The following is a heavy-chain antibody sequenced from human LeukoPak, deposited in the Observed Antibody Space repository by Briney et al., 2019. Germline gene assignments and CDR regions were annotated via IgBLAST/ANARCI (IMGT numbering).Heavy chain of an antibody. CDR3: ARTYGSSSWDYYYYYYMDV. CDR2: IYSSGST. J-gene: IGHJ6*03. Sequence: SETLSLTCTVSGGSISSHYWSWIRQPPGKGLKWIGYIYSSGSTNYNPSLKSRVTISVDTSENQFSLRLSSVTAADTAVYYCARTYGSSSWDYYYYYYMDVWGKGTTVTVS. CDR1: GGSISSHY. D-gene: IGHD6-6*01. V-gene: IGHV4-59*11.